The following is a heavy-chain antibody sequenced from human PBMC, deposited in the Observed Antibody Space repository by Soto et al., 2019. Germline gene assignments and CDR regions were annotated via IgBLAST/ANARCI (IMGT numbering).Heavy chain of an antibody. D-gene: IGHD6-19*01. J-gene: IGHJ4*02. CDR1: GGTFSSYA. CDR2: IIPIFGTA. CDR3: ARDSVVFSATGWYVY. Sequence: SVKVSCKASGGTFSSYAISWVRQAPGQGLEWMGGIIPIFGTANYAQKFQGRVTITADESTSTAYMELSSLRSEDTAVYYCARDSVVFSATGWYVYWGQGTLVTVSS. V-gene: IGHV1-69*13.